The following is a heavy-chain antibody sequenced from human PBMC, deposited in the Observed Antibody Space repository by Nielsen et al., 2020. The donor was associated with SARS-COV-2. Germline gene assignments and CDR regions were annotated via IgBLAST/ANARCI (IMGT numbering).Heavy chain of an antibody. D-gene: IGHD1-7*01. J-gene: IGHJ6*02. CDR2: INHSGST. Sequence: SETLSLTCAVYGGSFSGYYWSWIRQPPGKGLEWIGEINHSGSTYYNPSLKSRVTISVDTSKNQFSLKLSSVTAADTAVYYCARQGVTGTTSDYYGMDVWGQGTTVTVSS. CDR3: ARQGVTGTTSDYYGMDV. CDR1: GGSFSGYY. V-gene: IGHV4-34*01.